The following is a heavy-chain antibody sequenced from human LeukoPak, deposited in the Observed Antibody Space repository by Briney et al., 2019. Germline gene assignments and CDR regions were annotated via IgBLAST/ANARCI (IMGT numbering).Heavy chain of an antibody. V-gene: IGHV3-48*01. J-gene: IGHJ4*02. CDR3: ARGAYYYED. D-gene: IGHD3-22*01. Sequence: AGGSLRLSCAASGFTFSTYSMNWVRQAPGKGLEWVSYISSTSNTIYYADSVKGRFTISRDNAKNSLYLQMNSLRAEDTAVYYCARGAYYYEDWGQGTLVTVSS. CDR2: ISSTSNTI. CDR1: GFTFSTYS.